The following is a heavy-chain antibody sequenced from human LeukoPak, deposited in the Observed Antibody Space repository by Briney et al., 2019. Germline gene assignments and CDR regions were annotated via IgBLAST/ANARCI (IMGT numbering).Heavy chain of an antibody. Sequence: ASVKVSCKASGYTFTSYGIRWVRQAPGQGLEWMGWISAYNGNTNYAQKLQGRVTMTTDTSTSTAYMELRSLRSDDTAVYYCAQAAIAEEFDYWGQGTLVTVSS. J-gene: IGHJ4*02. CDR2: ISAYNGNT. V-gene: IGHV1-18*01. CDR1: GYTFTSYG. CDR3: AQAAIAEEFDY. D-gene: IGHD5-18*01.